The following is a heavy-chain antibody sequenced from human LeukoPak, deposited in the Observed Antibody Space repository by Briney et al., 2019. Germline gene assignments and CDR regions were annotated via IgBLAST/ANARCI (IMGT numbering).Heavy chain of an antibody. CDR2: IFSGGGS. Sequence: GGSLRLSCAASGFSVSSNYMSWVRQAPGAGLEWVSVIFSGGGSKFADSVKGRFTISKDNSKNTSYLQMNSLRVGDTAVYYCASEGDRQIFWGQGTLVTVSS. J-gene: IGHJ4*02. CDR1: GFSVSSNY. D-gene: IGHD3-16*01. CDR3: ASEGDRQIF. V-gene: IGHV3-66*01.